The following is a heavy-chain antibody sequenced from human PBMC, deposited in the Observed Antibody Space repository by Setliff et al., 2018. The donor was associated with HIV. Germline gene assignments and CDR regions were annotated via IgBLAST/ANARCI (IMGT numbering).Heavy chain of an antibody. CDR3: ASGDNFWSGSYY. V-gene: IGHV4-38-2*01. CDR2: IFHSENT. Sequence: SETLSLTCVVSGYSISSGYYWGWIRQPPGKGLEWIASIFHSENTNYNPSLKSRVSISVDKSKNQFSMKVTSVTAADTAVYYCASGDNFWSGSYYWGQGTLVTVSS. CDR1: GYSISSGYY. J-gene: IGHJ4*02. D-gene: IGHD3-3*01.